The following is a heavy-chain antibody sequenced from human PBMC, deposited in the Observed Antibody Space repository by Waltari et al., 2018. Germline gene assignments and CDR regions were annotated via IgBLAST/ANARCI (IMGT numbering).Heavy chain of an antibody. D-gene: IGHD3-10*01. Sequence: QVQLQQWGAGLLKPSETLSLTCAVHGGSFSGYYWSWIRQPPGKGLEWIGEINHSGSTNYNPSLKSRVTISVDTSKNQFSLKLSSVTAADTAVYYCATYYYGSGSLNYWGQGTLVTVSS. CDR2: INHSGST. CDR1: GGSFSGYY. J-gene: IGHJ4*02. CDR3: ATYYYGSGSLNY. V-gene: IGHV4-34*01.